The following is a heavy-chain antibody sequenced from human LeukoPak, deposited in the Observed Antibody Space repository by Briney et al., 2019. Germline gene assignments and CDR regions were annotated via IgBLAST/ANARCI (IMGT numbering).Heavy chain of an antibody. CDR1: GGTFSSYT. CDR3: ARVGRLGAFDI. Sequence: SVKVSCKASGGTFSSYTISWVRRAPGQGREWMGRIIPILGIANYAQKFQGRVTITADKSTSTAYMELSSLRSEDTAVYYCARVGRLGAFDIWGQGTMVTVSS. CDR2: IIPILGIA. V-gene: IGHV1-69*02. D-gene: IGHD6-25*01. J-gene: IGHJ3*02.